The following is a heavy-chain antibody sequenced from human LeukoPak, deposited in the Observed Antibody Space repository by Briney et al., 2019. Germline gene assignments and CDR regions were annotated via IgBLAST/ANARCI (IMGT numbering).Heavy chain of an antibody. J-gene: IGHJ6*03. CDR1: GGSISSGGYY. V-gene: IGHV4-30-2*01. D-gene: IGHD1-26*01. CDR2: IYHSGST. CDR3: ARRIVGATSYYYYMDV. Sequence: SQTLSLTCTVSGGSISSGGYYWSWIRQPPGKGLEWIGYIYHSGSTYYNPSLKSRVTISVDRSKNQFSLKLSSVTAADTAVYYCARRIVGATSYYYYMDVWGKGTTVTVSS.